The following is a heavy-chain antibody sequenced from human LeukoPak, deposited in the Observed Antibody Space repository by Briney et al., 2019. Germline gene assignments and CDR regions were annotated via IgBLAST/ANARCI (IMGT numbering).Heavy chain of an antibody. V-gene: IGHV3-23*01. D-gene: IGHD2-15*01. CDR2: ISGSGGST. CDR3: AKSDCSGGSCYENY. J-gene: IGHJ4*02. CDR1: GFTFSSYA. Sequence: PGGSLRLSCAASGFTFSSYAMSWVRQAPGKGLEWVSAISGSGGSTYYADSVKGRFTTSRDNSKNTLYLQMNSLRAEDTAVYYCAKSDCSGGSCYENYWGQGTLVTVSS.